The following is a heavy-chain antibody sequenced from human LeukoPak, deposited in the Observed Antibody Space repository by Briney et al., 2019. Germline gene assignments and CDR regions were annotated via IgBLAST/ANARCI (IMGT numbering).Heavy chain of an antibody. V-gene: IGHV3-23*01. CDR2: ISGSGDST. CDR3: AKDPYSGTYYGRGVDY. Sequence: GGSLRLSCAASGFTFTTYGMSWVRQAPGEGLEWVAAISGSGDSTYYADSVKGRFTISRDNSKNTLSPQMNSLRAEDTAVYYCAKDPYSGTYYGRGVDYWGQGTLVTVSS. D-gene: IGHD1-26*01. J-gene: IGHJ4*02. CDR1: GFTFTTYG.